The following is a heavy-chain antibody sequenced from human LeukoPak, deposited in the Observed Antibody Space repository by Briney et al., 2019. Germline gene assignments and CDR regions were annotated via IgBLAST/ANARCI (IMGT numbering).Heavy chain of an antibody. V-gene: IGHV5-51*01. CDR2: IYPGDSDT. CDR1: GYSFTSYW. Sequence: GESLKISCKGSGYSFTSYWISWVRQMPGKGLEWMGIIYPGDSDTRYSPSFQGQVTISADKSISTAYLQWSSLKASDTAMYYCARRATYCGGDCKWFDPWGQGTLVTVSS. J-gene: IGHJ5*02. D-gene: IGHD2-21*02. CDR3: ARRATYCGGDCKWFDP.